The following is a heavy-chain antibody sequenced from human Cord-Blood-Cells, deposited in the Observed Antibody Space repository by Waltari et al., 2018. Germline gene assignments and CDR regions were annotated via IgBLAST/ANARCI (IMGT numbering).Heavy chain of an antibody. CDR2: IIHIFGTA. V-gene: IGHV1-69*01. Sequence: QVQLVQSGAEVKKPGSSVKVACKASGGTFSSYAISWVRQAPGQGIEWRGGIIHIFGTATYAQKFQGRVTSTAYESTSTASMELSSLRSEDTAVYYCARGRGTMTTVTTGLDYWGQGTLVTVSS. CDR1: GGTFSSYA. D-gene: IGHD4-4*01. CDR3: ARGRGTMTTVTTGLDY. J-gene: IGHJ4*02.